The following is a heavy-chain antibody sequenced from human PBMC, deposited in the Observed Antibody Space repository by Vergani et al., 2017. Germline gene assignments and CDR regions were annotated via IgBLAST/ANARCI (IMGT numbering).Heavy chain of an antibody. CDR3: ARQNGILXYLGDGFRYWLDP. CDR2: IYYVGNA. D-gene: IGHD2-21*01. CDR1: GGTIRSSSYR. V-gene: IGHV4-39*01. J-gene: IGHJ5*02. Sequence: QVQLQESGPGVVKPSETLSLTCTASGGTIRSSSYRLAWLRQPPGKELEWIGSIYYVGNADYIPYLESLVTMSVDTSKNQFSLNLISVTAADTAVYFCARQNGILXYLGDGFRYWLDPWGQGTLVTVSS.